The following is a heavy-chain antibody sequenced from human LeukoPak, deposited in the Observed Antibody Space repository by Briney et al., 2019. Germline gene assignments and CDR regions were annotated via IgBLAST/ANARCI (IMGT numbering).Heavy chain of an antibody. Sequence: PSETLSLTCTVSGGSISSSYWCWIRQPPGKGLEWIGYIYYSGNTNYNPSLKSRVTISIDTSKNQFSLKLNSVTAADTAVYYCARDLTTFDYWGQGTLVTVSS. CDR2: IYYSGNT. J-gene: IGHJ4*02. CDR1: GGSISSSY. V-gene: IGHV4-59*01. CDR3: ARDLTTFDY. D-gene: IGHD4-11*01.